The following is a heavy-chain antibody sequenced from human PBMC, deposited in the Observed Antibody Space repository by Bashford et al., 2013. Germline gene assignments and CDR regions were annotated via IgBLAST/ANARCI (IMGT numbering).Heavy chain of an antibody. Sequence: ASVKVSCKASGYTFTTSVMYWVRQAPGQRLEWMGWINPGNGDTKYSQNLQGRVTITRDTSASTAYMELSSLRSEDTAVYYCAREMEYKRIFDYWGQGTLVTVSS. CDR3: AREMEYKRIFDY. CDR2: INPGNGDT. J-gene: IGHJ4*02. D-gene: IGHD2/OR15-2a*01. V-gene: IGHV1-3*01. CDR1: GYTFTTSV.